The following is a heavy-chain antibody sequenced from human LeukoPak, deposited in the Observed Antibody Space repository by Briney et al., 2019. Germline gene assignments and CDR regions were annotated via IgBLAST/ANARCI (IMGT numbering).Heavy chain of an antibody. V-gene: IGHV4-39*01. Sequence: SETLSVTCTVSGSSITSRNYYWVWVRQPPGQGLEWIASISYSGTTYYNPSLVSRVTIFVDTSKNEFSLKLSSVTAADTAVFYCARQPVDSGWPRYMDVWGKGTTLTVSS. CDR2: ISYSGTT. CDR3: ARQPVDSGWPRYMDV. D-gene: IGHD6-25*01. CDR1: GSSITSRNYY. J-gene: IGHJ6*03.